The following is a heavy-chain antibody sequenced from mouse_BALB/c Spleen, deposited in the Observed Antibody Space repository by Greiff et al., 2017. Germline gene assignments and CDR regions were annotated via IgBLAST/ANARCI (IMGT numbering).Heavy chain of an antibody. Sequence: EVMLVESGGGLVKPGGSLKLSCAASGFAFSSYDMSWVRQTPEKRLEWVAYISSGGGSTYYPDTVKGRFTISRDNAKNTLYLQMSSLKSEDTAMYYCARQRYLDYWGQGTTLTVSS. CDR3: ARQRYLDY. V-gene: IGHV5-12-1*01. CDR2: ISSGGGST. CDR1: GFAFSSYD. J-gene: IGHJ2*01.